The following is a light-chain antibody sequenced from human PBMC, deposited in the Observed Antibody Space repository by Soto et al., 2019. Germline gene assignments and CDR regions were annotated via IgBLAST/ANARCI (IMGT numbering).Light chain of an antibody. CDR1: QSVLYSSNNKNY. J-gene: IGKJ4*01. Sequence: DIVMTQSPDSLAVSLGERATINCKSSQSVLYSSNNKNYLAWYQQKPGQPPKLLIYWASTRESGVPDRFSGSGSGTEFTLTISSLQAEDVAVYYCQQYYSTLLTFGGGTKVEI. V-gene: IGKV4-1*01. CDR2: WAS. CDR3: QQYYSTLLT.